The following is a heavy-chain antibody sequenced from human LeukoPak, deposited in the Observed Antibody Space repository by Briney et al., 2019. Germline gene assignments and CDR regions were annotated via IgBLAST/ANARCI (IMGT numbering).Heavy chain of an antibody. Sequence: LAGGSLRLSCAASGFTFSSYGMHWVRQAPGKGLEWVAFIRYDGSNKYYAYSVKGRFTISRDNSKNTLYLQKNSLRAEDTAVYYCAKGGDIAARQLAGDYWGQGTLVTVSS. V-gene: IGHV3-30*02. CDR1: GFTFSSYG. CDR2: IRYDGSNK. CDR3: AKGGDIAARQLAGDY. J-gene: IGHJ4*02. D-gene: IGHD6-6*01.